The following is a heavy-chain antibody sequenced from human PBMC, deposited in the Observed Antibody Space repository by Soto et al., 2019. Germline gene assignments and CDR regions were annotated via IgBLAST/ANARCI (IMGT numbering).Heavy chain of an antibody. CDR1: GFTFSSYW. CDR3: ARDPGSHWNYDSDY. J-gene: IGHJ4*02. Sequence: PGGSLRLSCAASGFTFSSYWMSWVRQAPGKGLEWVANIKQDGSEKYYVDSVKGRFTISRDNAKNSLYLQMNSLRAEDTAVYYCARDPGSHWNYDSDYWGQGTLVTVSS. V-gene: IGHV3-7*01. D-gene: IGHD1-7*01. CDR2: IKQDGSEK.